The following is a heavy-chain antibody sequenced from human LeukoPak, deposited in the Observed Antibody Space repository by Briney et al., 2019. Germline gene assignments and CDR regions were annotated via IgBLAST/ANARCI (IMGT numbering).Heavy chain of an antibody. D-gene: IGHD1-26*01. CDR1: GGTFSSYA. V-gene: IGHV1-46*01. CDR2: INPSGGST. J-gene: IGHJ5*02. CDR3: AREGKEGATNH. Sequence: ASVKVSCKASGGTFSSYAISWVRQAPGQGLEWMGIINPSGGSTSYAQKFQGRVTMTRDTSTSTVYMELSSLRSEDTAVYYCAREGKEGATNHWGQGTLVTVSS.